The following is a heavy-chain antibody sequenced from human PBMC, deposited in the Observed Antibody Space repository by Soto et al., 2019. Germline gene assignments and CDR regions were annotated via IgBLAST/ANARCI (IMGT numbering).Heavy chain of an antibody. CDR3: TTGIYYDFLPGYHNVAY. CDR1: GFNLSHPW. CDR2: IKSKTDGGTA. Sequence: EVQLLESGGGLVKPGGSLRLSCAASGFNLSHPWMTWVRQAAGKGLEWVGHIKSKTDGGTADYATPVKGRITISRDDSKNTLYLQMNSLKTEDTAVYYCTTGIYYDFLPGYHNVAYWGQGTLVTVSS. D-gene: IGHD3-9*01. J-gene: IGHJ4*02. V-gene: IGHV3-15*01.